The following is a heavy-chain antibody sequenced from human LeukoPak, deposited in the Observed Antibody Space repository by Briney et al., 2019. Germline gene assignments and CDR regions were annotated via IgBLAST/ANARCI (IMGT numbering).Heavy chain of an antibody. J-gene: IGHJ4*02. D-gene: IGHD6-6*01. V-gene: IGHV3-74*01. Sequence: HAGGSLRLSCAASGFTFSSDWMHWVRQAPGKGLVWVSRINSDGSSTSYADSVKGRFTISRDNAKNTLYLQMNSLRAEDTAVYYCTRVRSVAARREYFDYWGQGTLVAVSS. CDR1: GFTFSSDW. CDR3: TRVRSVAARREYFDY. CDR2: INSDGSST.